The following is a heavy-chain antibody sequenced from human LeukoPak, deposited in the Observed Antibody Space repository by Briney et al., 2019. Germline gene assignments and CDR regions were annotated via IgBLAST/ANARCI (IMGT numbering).Heavy chain of an antibody. Sequence: ASETLSLTCAVYGGSFSGYYWSWIRLPPGKGLEWIGEINHSGSTNYNPSLKSRVTISVDTSKNQFSLKLSSVTAADTAVYYCARGRYDFWSGYSTASYWFDPWGQGTLVTVSS. D-gene: IGHD3-3*01. CDR1: GGSFSGYY. V-gene: IGHV4-34*01. CDR3: ARGRYDFWSGYSTASYWFDP. CDR2: INHSGST. J-gene: IGHJ5*02.